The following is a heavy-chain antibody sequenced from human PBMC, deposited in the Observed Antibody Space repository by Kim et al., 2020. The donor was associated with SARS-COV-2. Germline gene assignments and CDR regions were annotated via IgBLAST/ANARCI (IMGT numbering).Heavy chain of an antibody. CDR3: ARDRRWLQSFDAFDI. J-gene: IGHJ3*02. CDR2: ISAYNGNT. CDR1: GYTFTSYG. D-gene: IGHD4-4*01. V-gene: IGHV1-18*01. Sequence: ASVKVSCKASGYTFTSYGISWVRQAPGQGLEWMGWISAYNGNTNYAQKLQGRVTMTTDTSTSTAYMELRSLRSDDTAVYYCARDRRWLQSFDAFDIWGQGTMVTVSS.